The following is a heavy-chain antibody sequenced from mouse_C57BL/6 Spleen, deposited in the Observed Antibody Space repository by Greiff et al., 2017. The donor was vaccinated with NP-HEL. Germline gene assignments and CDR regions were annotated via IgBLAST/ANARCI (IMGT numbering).Heavy chain of an antibody. CDR1: GYTFTSYW. CDR3: ASYDYDGFDY. D-gene: IGHD2-4*01. J-gene: IGHJ2*01. V-gene: IGHV1-64*01. Sequence: QVQLQQPGAELVKPGASVKLSCKASGYTFTSYWMHWVKQRPGQGLEWIGMIHPNSGSTNYNEKFKSKATLTVDKSSSTAYMQRSSLTSEDSAVYYCASYDYDGFDYWGQGTTLTVSS. CDR2: IHPNSGST.